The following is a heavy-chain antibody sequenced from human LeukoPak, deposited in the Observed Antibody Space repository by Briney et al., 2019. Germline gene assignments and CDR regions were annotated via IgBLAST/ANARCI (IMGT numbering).Heavy chain of an antibody. V-gene: IGHV3-53*01. J-gene: IGHJ4*02. CDR1: GFTVSSNY. CDR2: IYDSGTT. CDR3: AGRRSSGWYAY. D-gene: IGHD6-19*01. Sequence: GGSLRLSCATSGFTVSSNYMSWVRQAPGKGLEWVSVIYDSGTTYYADSVKGRFLIFRDTSKNTVDLQMNSLRVEDTAVYYCAGRRSSGWYAYWGQGTLVTVSS.